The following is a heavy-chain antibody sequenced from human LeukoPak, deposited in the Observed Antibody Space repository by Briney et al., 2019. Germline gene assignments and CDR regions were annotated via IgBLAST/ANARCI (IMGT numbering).Heavy chain of an antibody. D-gene: IGHD6-19*01. CDR2: IYHSGST. V-gene: IGHV4-4*02. CDR1: GFTFSSYG. J-gene: IGHJ6*03. Sequence: GSLRLSCAASGFTFSSYGMHWVRQPPGKGLEWIGEIYHSGSTYYNPSLKSRVTISVDTSKNQFSLKLSSVTAADTAVYYCARKSQEYDSSGWYYYYYMDVWGKGTTVTVSS. CDR3: ARKSQEYDSSGWYYYYYMDV.